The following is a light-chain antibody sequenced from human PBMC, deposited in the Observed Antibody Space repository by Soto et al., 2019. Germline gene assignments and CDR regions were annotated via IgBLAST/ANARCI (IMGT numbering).Light chain of an antibody. J-gene: IGKJ4*01. CDR2: GAS. CDR3: QQYGSSLT. CDR1: QSVSSSY. Sequence: EIVLTQSPGTLSLSPGERATLSCRASQSVSSSYLAWYQQKPGQAPRLLIYGASSSATGIPDKFSGSGSGTDFTLTISRLEPEDYALYYCQQYGSSLTVGGGTKVEIK. V-gene: IGKV3-20*01.